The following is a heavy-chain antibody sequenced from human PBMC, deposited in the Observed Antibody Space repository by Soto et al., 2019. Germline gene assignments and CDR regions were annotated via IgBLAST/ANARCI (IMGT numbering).Heavy chain of an antibody. CDR2: ISRSGDST. Sequence: EVQLVESGGGLVQPGGSLRLSCAASGFTFSTHAMHWVRQAPGKGLEHVSAISRSGDSTFHANSVEGRFTISRDNSKNTLYLQMGSLRAEDMAVYYCARLGSGLDYWGQETLVTVSS. V-gene: IGHV3-64*01. CDR1: GFTFSTHA. CDR3: ARLGSGLDY. J-gene: IGHJ4*02. D-gene: IGHD3-3*01.